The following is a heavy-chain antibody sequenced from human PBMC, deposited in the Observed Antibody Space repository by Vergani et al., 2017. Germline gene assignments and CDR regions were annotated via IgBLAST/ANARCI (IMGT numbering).Heavy chain of an antibody. J-gene: IGHJ4*02. CDR1: GYTFAGYN. Sequence: QVQLVQSGAEVKKPGASVKVSCKASGYTFAGYNIHWVRPAPGQGLELMGWINPNSGGTNYAQKFQGRVTMTRDTSINTAYMELSRLRSDDTAVYYCASGWSVYSTSWFFEYWGQGTLVTVSA. D-gene: IGHD6-13*01. CDR2: INPNSGGT. V-gene: IGHV1-2*02. CDR3: ASGWSVYSTSWFFEY.